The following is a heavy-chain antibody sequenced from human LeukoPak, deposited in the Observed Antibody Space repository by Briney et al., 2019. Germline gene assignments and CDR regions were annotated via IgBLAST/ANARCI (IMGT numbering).Heavy chain of an antibody. Sequence: GASVKVSCKASGYTFTSYGISWVRQAPGQGLEWMGWISAYNGNTKHAQKFQGKVTMTTDTSTSTAYMELRSLRSDDTAVYYCASVVGATILDYWGQGTLVTVSS. D-gene: IGHD1-26*01. CDR2: ISAYNGNT. J-gene: IGHJ4*02. V-gene: IGHV1-18*01. CDR3: ASVVGATILDY. CDR1: GYTFTSYG.